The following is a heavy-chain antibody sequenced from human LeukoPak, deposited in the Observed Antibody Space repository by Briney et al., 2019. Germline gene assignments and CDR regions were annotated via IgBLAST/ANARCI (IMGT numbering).Heavy chain of an antibody. J-gene: IGHJ4*02. CDR1: GFTFSTYW. Sequence: TGGSLRLSCAASGFTFSTYWMSWVRQAPGKGLEWVANIKQDGSEKYYVDSVKGRFTISRDNAKNSLYLQMNSLRVEDTAVYYCARDGLGVVGRSGYYYGPSHFDYWGQGTLVTVSS. D-gene: IGHD3-22*01. V-gene: IGHV3-7*05. CDR3: ARDGLGVVGRSGYYYGPSHFDY. CDR2: IKQDGSEK.